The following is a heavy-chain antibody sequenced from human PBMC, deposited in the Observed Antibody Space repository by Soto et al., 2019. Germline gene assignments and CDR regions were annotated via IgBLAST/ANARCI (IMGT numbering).Heavy chain of an antibody. CDR1: GFTVSSNY. CDR2: IYSGGST. J-gene: IGHJ4*02. V-gene: IGHV3-53*04. CDR3: ARVGDYGSGSYFGY. Sequence: EVQLVESGGGLVQPGGSLRLSCAASGFTVSSNYMSWVRQAPGKGLEWVSVIYSGGSTYYADSVKGRFTISSHNSKNTLYLQMNSLRAEVTAVYYCARVGDYGSGSYFGYWGQGTLVTVSS. D-gene: IGHD3-10*01.